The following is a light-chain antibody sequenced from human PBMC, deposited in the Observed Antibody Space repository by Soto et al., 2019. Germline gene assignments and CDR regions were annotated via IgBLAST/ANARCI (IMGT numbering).Light chain of an antibody. CDR2: EVS. Sequence: QSVLTQPASVSVSPGQPITVSCTGTSSDVGDYNYVSWYQQHPGKAPKLMIYEVSNRPSGVSNRFSGSKSGNTASLTISGLQAEDEADYYCSSYTRSSTLYVFGTGTKVTVL. CDR3: SSYTRSSTLYV. CDR1: SSDVGDYNY. J-gene: IGLJ1*01. V-gene: IGLV2-14*01.